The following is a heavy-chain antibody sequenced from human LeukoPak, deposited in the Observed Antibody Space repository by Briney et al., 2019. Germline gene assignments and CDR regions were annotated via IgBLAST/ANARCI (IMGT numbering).Heavy chain of an antibody. V-gene: IGHV1-2*02. Sequence: ASVKVSCRVSGYGFTGYYMNWVRQAPGQGLEWMGWINPNSGGTSYAQKFQDRVTMTRDTSISTVYMELSRLRSDDTAVYYCAREGVGSSSWYNFDPWGQGTLVTVSS. D-gene: IGHD6-13*01. J-gene: IGHJ5*02. CDR2: INPNSGGT. CDR3: AREGVGSSSWYNFDP. CDR1: GYGFTGYY.